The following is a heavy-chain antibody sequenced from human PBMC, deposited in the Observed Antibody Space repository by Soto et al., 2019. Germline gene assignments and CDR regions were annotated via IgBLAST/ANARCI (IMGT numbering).Heavy chain of an antibody. CDR3: ARDRSGYDLLNY. CDR2: IKQDGSEK. Sequence: GGSLRLSCAASGFTFSGYLMSWVRQAPGKGLEWVANIKQDGSEKYYVDFVKGRFTISRDNAKNSLYLQMNSLRAEDTAVYYCARDRSGYDLLNYWGQGTLVTVSS. J-gene: IGHJ4*02. CDR1: GFTFSGYL. D-gene: IGHD5-12*01. V-gene: IGHV3-7*03.